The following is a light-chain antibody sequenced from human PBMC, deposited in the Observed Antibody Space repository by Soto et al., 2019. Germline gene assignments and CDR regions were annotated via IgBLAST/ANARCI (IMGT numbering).Light chain of an antibody. CDR1: QSVSSSY. CDR3: QQYGSSPLLT. Sequence: EIVLTQSPGTLSLSPGERATLSCRASQSVSSSYLAWYQQKLGQAPRLLIYGASSRDTGIPDRFSGSGSGTDFTLTISRLEPEDFAVYYCQQYGSSPLLTFGGGTKVEIK. J-gene: IGKJ4*01. V-gene: IGKV3-20*01. CDR2: GAS.